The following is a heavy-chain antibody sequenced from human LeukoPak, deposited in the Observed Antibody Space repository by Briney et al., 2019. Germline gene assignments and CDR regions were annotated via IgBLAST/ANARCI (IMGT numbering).Heavy chain of an antibody. D-gene: IGHD4-17*01. CDR1: GFTFTSYG. J-gene: IGHJ6*03. CDR3: AKTTVTSEDYHYYMDV. CDR2: IITYNGNT. V-gene: IGHV1-18*01. Sequence: ASVKVSCKASGFTFTSYGISWVRQAPGQGLEWMGLIITYNGNTRYAQKVQGRVTMTTDTSTNIAYMEVRSLRSDDTAVYYCAKTTVTSEDYHYYMDVWGKGTTVTVSS.